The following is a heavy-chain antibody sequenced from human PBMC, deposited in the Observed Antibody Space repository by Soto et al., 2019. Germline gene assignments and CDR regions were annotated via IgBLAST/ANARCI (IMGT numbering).Heavy chain of an antibody. V-gene: IGHV5-51*01. Sequence: GESLKISCKGSGYSFTNYLIGWVRQMPGKGLESMGIIYPGDSDARYSPSFQGQVTISADKSTNTASLQWSSLKASDTAMYYCARRNGSQYYFGYWGQGTLVTVSS. CDR2: IYPGDSDA. D-gene: IGHD1-26*01. CDR1: GYSFTNYL. J-gene: IGHJ4*02. CDR3: ARRNGSQYYFGY.